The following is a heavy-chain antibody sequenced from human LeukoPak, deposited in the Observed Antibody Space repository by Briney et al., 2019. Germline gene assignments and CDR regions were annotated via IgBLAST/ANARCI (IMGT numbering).Heavy chain of an antibody. D-gene: IGHD4-17*01. J-gene: IGHJ4*02. V-gene: IGHV3-23*01. CDR2: ISGSGDNT. Sequence: GGSLRLSCAASGFTFSSYAMSWVRQAPGKGLEWVSAISGSGDNTYYADSVKGRFTISRDNSKNTLYLQMNSLRAEDTAVYYCAKSSLYGDFPNDYWGQGTLVTVSS. CDR3: AKSSLYGDFPNDY. CDR1: GFTFSSYA.